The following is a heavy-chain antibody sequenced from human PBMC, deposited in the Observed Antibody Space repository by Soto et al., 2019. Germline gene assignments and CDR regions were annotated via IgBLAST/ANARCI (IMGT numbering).Heavy chain of an antibody. D-gene: IGHD6-19*01. CDR3: AKHLRGIAVAGTGTHFDY. CDR1: GITFTSYA. V-gene: IGHV3-23*01. Sequence: EVQLLESGGGLVQPGGSLRLSCAASGITFTSYAMSWVRQAPGKGLEWVSAISGSGGSTYYADSVKGRFTISRDNSKNTLYLQMNSLRAEDTAVYYCAKHLRGIAVAGTGTHFDYWGQGTLVTVSS. CDR2: ISGSGGST. J-gene: IGHJ4*02.